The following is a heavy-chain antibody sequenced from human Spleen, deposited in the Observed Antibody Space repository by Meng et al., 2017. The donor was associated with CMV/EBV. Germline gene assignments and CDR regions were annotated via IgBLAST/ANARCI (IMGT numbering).Heavy chain of an antibody. CDR2: ITPFNGDT. CDR3: ARGYCSHTGCYKGAYYDFWNAYSYYFYGMDV. V-gene: IGHV1-45*02. D-gene: IGHD3/OR15-3a*01. CDR1: GYTFTYRY. Sequence: SVKVSCKASGYTFTYRYLHWVRQAPGQALEWMRWITPFNGDTNYAQKFQDRVTITRDRSMSTAYMELSSLRSEDTAVYYCARGYCSHTGCYKGAYYDFWNAYSYYFYGMDVWGQGTTVTVSS. J-gene: IGHJ6*02.